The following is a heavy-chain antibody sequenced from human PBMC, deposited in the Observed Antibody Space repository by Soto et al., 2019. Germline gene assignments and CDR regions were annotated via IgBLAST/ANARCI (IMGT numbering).Heavy chain of an antibody. D-gene: IGHD3-9*01. Sequence: PSETLSLTCTVSGGSISSGDYYWTWIRQPPGKGLVWIGYIYYSGYTYYNPSLKSRITISVDTSKNQFSLKLTSVTAADTAVYFCARGGNGYHILTGFSSHYWGQGTLVTVSS. CDR1: GGSISSGDYY. CDR3: ARGGNGYHILTGFSSHY. V-gene: IGHV4-30-4*01. J-gene: IGHJ4*02. CDR2: IYYSGYT.